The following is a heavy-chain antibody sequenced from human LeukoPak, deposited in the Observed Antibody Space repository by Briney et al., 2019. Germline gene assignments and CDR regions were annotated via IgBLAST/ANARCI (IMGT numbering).Heavy chain of an antibody. CDR3: AKGETEYNTRGRDF. Sequence: GGSLRLSCAASGFTFSSQVMSWVRQPPGKGLEWVSAISASGTSTYYADSVKGRFTISRDNSKNTLYLQMNSLSAEDTAVYYCAKGETEYNTRGRDFWGQGTLVTVSS. D-gene: IGHD1-14*01. J-gene: IGHJ4*02. CDR1: GFTFSSQV. CDR2: ISASGTST. V-gene: IGHV3-23*01.